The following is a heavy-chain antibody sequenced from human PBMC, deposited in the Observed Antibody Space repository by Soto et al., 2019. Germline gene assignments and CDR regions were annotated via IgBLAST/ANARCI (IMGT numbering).Heavy chain of an antibody. J-gene: IGHJ3*02. CDR3: ASYLIPYDYGDYGAFDI. Sequence: QVHLVQGGAEVKMPGASVKVSCKASGYTFTSYGISWVRQAPGQGLEWMGWISAYNGNTNYAQKLQGRVTMTTDTCTSTAYMELSSLRSDDTAVYYCASYLIPYDYGDYGAFDIWGQGTMVTVSS. CDR2: ISAYNGNT. V-gene: IGHV1-18*01. D-gene: IGHD4-17*01. CDR1: GYTFTSYG.